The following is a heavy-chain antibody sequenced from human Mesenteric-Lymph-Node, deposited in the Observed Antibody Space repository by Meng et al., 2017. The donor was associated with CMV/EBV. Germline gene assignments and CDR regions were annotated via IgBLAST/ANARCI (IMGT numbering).Heavy chain of an antibody. D-gene: IGHD3-3*01. CDR1: GYY. V-gene: IGHV4-34*01. Sequence: GYYCSWLRPPPGKGLEWIGEINHSGNTNYNPSLKSRVTISVDTSKNQFSLKLSSVTAADTAVYYCASRGYDFWSGYYARRGNWFDPWGQGTLVTVSS. CDR2: INHSGNT. J-gene: IGHJ5*02. CDR3: ASRGYDFWSGYYARRGNWFDP.